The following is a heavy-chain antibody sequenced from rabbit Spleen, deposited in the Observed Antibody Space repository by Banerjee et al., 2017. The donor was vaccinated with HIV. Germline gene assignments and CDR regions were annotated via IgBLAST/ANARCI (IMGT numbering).Heavy chain of an antibody. D-gene: IGHD6-1*01. Sequence: QSLEESGGDLVKPGASLTLTCTASGVSFSGNHYMCWVRQAPGKGLEWIGCIWTGGSSTWYANWVNGRFTIPKASSSTVTLQMTSLTAADTATYFCARAGDAEGYEPNFKLWGPGTLVTVS. CDR1: GVSFSGNHY. CDR3: ARAGDAEGYEPNFKL. J-gene: IGHJ4*01. V-gene: IGHV1S40*01. CDR2: IWTGGSST.